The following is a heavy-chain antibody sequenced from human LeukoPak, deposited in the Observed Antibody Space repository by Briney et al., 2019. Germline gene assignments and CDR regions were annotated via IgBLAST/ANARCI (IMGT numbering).Heavy chain of an antibody. D-gene: IGHD3-3*01. V-gene: IGHV5-51*01. CDR2: IYPGDSDT. CDR1: GYNFTSYW. J-gene: IGHJ4*02. Sequence: GESLKISCKGSGYNFTSYWIGWVRQMPGKGLEWMGIIYPGDSDTRYSPSFQGQVTISADKSISTAYLQWSSLKASDTAMYYCARGYYDFWSGSLYYFDYWGQGTLVTVSS. CDR3: ARGYYDFWSGSLYYFDY.